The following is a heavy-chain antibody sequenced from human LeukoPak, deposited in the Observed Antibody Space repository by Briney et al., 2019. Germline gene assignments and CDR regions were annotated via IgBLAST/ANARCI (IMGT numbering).Heavy chain of an antibody. J-gene: IGHJ6*03. CDR1: GFTFSSYS. CDR3: AKYITVGTNSYYYYMDV. D-gene: IGHD4-11*01. Sequence: GGSLRLSCAASGFTFSSYSMNWVRQALGKGLEWVSSISSSSSYIYYADSVKGRFTISRDNSKNTLYLQMNSLRAEDTAVYYCAKYITVGTNSYYYYMDVWGKGTTVTVSS. V-gene: IGHV3-21*04. CDR2: ISSSSSYI.